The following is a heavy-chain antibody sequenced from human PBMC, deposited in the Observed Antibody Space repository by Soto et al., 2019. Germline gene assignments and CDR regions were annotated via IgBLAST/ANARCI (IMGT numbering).Heavy chain of an antibody. CDR1: GGSFSGYY. CDR3: ARARCLRSAFDS. Sequence: QVQLQQWGAGLLKPSETQSLTCAVYGGSFSGYYWSWIRQPPGKGLEWIGEINHSGSTNYNPSLKSRVPISVDPSKTRFSVKLGSVPAADPAVYYCARARCLRSAFDSGGQGTLVTVSS. D-gene: IGHD5-12*01. V-gene: IGHV4-34*01. J-gene: IGHJ4*02. CDR2: INHSGST.